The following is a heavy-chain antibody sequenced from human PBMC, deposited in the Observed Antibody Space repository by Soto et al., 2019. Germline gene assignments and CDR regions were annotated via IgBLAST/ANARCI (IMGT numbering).Heavy chain of an antibody. Sequence: ASVKVSCKASGGTFSSYTISWVRQAPGQGLEWMGRIIPILGIANYAQKFQGRVTITADKSTSTAYMELSSLGSEDTAVYYCARSHEAEIAARPMYYYYMDVWGKGTTVTVSS. V-gene: IGHV1-69*02. J-gene: IGHJ6*03. CDR1: GGTFSSYT. CDR2: IIPILGIA. CDR3: ARSHEAEIAARPMYYYYMDV. D-gene: IGHD6-6*01.